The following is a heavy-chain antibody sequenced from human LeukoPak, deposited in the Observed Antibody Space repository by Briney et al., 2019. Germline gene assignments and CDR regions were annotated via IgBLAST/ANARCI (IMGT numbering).Heavy chain of an antibody. CDR2: MNPNSGNT. CDR1: GYTFTSYD. V-gene: IGHV1-8*01. CDR3: ARSGLFTFGGVIVSFDY. J-gene: IGHJ4*02. D-gene: IGHD3-16*02. Sequence: ASVKVSCKASGYTFTSYDINWVRQATGQGLEWMGWMNPNSGNTGYAQKFRGRVTMTRNTSISTAYMELSSLRSEDTAVYYCARSGLFTFGGVIVSFDYWGQGTLVTVSS.